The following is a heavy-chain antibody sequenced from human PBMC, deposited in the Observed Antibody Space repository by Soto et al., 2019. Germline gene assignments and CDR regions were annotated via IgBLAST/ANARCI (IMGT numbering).Heavy chain of an antibody. Sequence: ASVKVSCKASGGTFSSYAISWVRQAPGQGLEWMGGIIPIFGTANYAQKFQGRVTITADESTSTAYMELSSLRSEDTAVYYCARAAADSVSGFGRIFGFSDYYGMDVWGQGTTVTVSS. CDR3: ARAAADSVSGFGRIFGFSDYYGMDV. CDR2: IIPIFGTA. J-gene: IGHJ6*02. D-gene: IGHD6-19*01. CDR1: GGTFSSYA. V-gene: IGHV1-69*13.